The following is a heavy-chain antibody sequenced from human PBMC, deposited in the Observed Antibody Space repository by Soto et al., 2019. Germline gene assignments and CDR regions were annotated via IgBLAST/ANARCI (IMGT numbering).Heavy chain of an antibody. CDR1: GFTFSDYY. Sequence: GGSLRLSCAASGFTFSDYYISWIRQAPGKGLEWVSYISSSGTIIYHADSVKGRFTISRDNAKNSLFLQMNSLRAEDTAVYYSARILTYYYGSGSYYNVFYGMDVWGQGTTVTVPS. CDR2: ISSSGTII. D-gene: IGHD3-10*01. V-gene: IGHV3-11*01. CDR3: ARILTYYYGSGSYYNVFYGMDV. J-gene: IGHJ6*02.